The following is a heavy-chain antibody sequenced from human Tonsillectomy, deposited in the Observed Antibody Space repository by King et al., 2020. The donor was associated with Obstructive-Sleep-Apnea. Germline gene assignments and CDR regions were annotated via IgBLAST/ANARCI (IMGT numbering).Heavy chain of an antibody. CDR1: GGSISSYY. V-gene: IGHV4-59*12. Sequence: QLQESGPGLVKPSETLSLTCSVSGGSISSYYWSWIRQPPGKGLEWIGYIYYSGSTNYNPSLKSRVTISVDTSKNQLSVKLSPVTAADTAVYYCAREGYSSSWYYFDYWGQGTLVTVSS. CDR2: IYYSGST. D-gene: IGHD6-13*01. J-gene: IGHJ4*02. CDR3: AREGYSSSWYYFDY.